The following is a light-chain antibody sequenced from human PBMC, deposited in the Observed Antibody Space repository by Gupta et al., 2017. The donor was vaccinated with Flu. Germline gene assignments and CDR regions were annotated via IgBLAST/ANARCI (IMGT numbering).Light chain of an antibody. CDR2: EDD. CDR3: QAWDSNGVVV. J-gene: IGLJ2*01. V-gene: IGLV3-1*01. CDR1: KVEKKN. Sequence: PGKTTRRTCSGKKVEKKNVSWYQKKAGHSLILVVYEDDRRAAGVPGRFSASNAGVTATLTIRGTEEADDADYYVQAWDSNGVVVFGGGTKLTVL.